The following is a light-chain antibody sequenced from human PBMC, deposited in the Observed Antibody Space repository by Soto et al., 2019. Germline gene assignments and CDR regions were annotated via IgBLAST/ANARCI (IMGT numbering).Light chain of an antibody. CDR2: WAS. V-gene: IGKV4-1*01. J-gene: IGKJ2*01. CDR1: QSVLSSSNNKNY. Sequence: DIVMTQSPDSLAVSLGESATINCKSSQSVLSSSNNKNYLAWYQQRPGQPPKLLIYWASTRESGVPDRFSGSGSGTDFTLTITSLQAEDVAVYYCQQYESTPPTFGQGTKLEIK. CDR3: QQYESTPPT.